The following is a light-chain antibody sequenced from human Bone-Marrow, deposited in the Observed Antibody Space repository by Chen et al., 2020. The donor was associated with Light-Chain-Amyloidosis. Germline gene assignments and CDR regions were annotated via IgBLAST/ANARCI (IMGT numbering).Light chain of an antibody. J-gene: IGLJ3*02. CDR3: QSADSSGTYQV. CDR2: KDS. V-gene: IGLV3-25*03. Sequence: SYELTPPPTVSVSPGHTARIACSGDALPKQYAYWYQQKPGQAPVLVIYKDSERPSGIPERFSGSSSGTTVTLTISGVQAEDEADYYCQSADSSGTYQVFGGGTKLTVL. CDR1: ALPKQY.